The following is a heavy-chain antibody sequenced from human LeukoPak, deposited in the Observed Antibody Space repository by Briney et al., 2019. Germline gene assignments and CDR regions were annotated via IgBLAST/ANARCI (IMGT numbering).Heavy chain of an antibody. D-gene: IGHD3-22*01. CDR1: GYTFTIYG. CDR3: ARGVAMIVVVINDAFDI. Sequence: GASVKVSCTASGYTFTIYGLSWVRQAPGQGLEWMGWISPYTHNINYAQNLQGRVTMTTDISTSTAYLEVRSLRSDDTAVYYCARGVAMIVVVINDAFDIWGQGTMVTVSS. V-gene: IGHV1-18*01. CDR2: ISPYTHNI. J-gene: IGHJ3*02.